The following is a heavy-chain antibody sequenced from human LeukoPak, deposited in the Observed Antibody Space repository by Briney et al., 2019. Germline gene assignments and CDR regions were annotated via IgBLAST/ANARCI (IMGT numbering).Heavy chain of an antibody. Sequence: ASVKVSCKASGYTFTGYYMHWVRQAPGQGLEWMGWINPNSGGTNYAQQFQGRVTMTRDTSISTAYTELSRLRSDDTAVYYCARVDNWKSNWFDPWGQGTLVTVSS. CDR2: INPNSGGT. CDR3: ARVDNWKSNWFDP. J-gene: IGHJ5*02. V-gene: IGHV1-2*02. CDR1: GYTFTGYY. D-gene: IGHD1-20*01.